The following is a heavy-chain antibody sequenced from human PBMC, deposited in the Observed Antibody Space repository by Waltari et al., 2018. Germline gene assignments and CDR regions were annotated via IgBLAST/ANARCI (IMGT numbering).Heavy chain of an antibody. J-gene: IGHJ2*01. V-gene: IGHV4-4*02. D-gene: IGHD3-9*01. Sequence: QVQLQESGPGLVKPSGTLSLTCAVSGGSISSSNWWSWVRQPPGRGLEWLGEIYHSGSTNDNPSLKSRVTISVDKSKNQFSLKLSSVTAADTAVYYCARGYDILTARKGNWYFDLWGRGTLVTVSS. CDR1: GGSISSSNW. CDR3: ARGYDILTARKGNWYFDL. CDR2: IYHSGST.